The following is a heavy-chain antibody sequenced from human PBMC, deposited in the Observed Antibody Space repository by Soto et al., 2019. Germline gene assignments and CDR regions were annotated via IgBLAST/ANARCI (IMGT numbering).Heavy chain of an antibody. Sequence: PSETLSRTCTFDGCSISSGLYSLSWIRQPPGKGLEWIGYIHYSGSTYYNPSLKSRVTISVDTSKNQFSLKLSSVTAADTAVYYCARDQASRVAPWGQRTLVTVSS. CDR1: GCSISSGLYS. CDR2: IHYSGST. V-gene: IGHV4-30-4*01. J-gene: IGHJ5*02. CDR3: ARDQASRVAP.